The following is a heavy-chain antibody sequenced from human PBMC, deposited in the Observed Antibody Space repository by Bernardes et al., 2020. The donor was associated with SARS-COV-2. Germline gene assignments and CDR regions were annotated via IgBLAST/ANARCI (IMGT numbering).Heavy chain of an antibody. V-gene: IGHV3-23*01. Sequence: GGSLRLSCAACGFTFSSYAMSWVRQAPGKGLKWVSVISGSGGSTSYADSVKGRFTISRDNSKNTLYLQMNSLRAEDTAVYYCAKDGVGYSGSYLPWYFDLWGRGTLVTVSS. CDR1: GFTFSSYA. CDR3: AKDGVGYSGSYLPWYFDL. CDR2: ISGSGGST. D-gene: IGHD1-26*01. J-gene: IGHJ2*01.